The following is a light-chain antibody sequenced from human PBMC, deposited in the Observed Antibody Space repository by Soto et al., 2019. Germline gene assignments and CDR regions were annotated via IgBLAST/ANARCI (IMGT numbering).Light chain of an antibody. CDR2: AAS. CDR1: QGISSY. J-gene: IGKJ1*01. Sequence: DIEMTQSPSSLSASVGDRVTISCRTSQGISSYLNWYQQKPGKAPKLLIFAASSLQIGVPSRFSGSGSGTDFTLTISSLQHEDFATYHCQRSYSTPTFGQGTKVQIK. V-gene: IGKV1-39*01. CDR3: QRSYSTPT.